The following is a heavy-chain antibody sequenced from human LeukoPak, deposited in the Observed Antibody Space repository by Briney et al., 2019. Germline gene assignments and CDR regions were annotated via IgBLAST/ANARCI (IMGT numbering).Heavy chain of an antibody. V-gene: IGHV1-2*06. Sequence: ASVKVSCKASGYTFTGYYMHWVRPAPGQGLEWMGRINPNSGGTNYAQKFQGRVTMTRDTSISTAYMELSRLRSDETAVYYCARERGYSYGILDYWGQGTLVTVSS. CDR3: ARERGYSYGILDY. D-gene: IGHD5-18*01. CDR2: INPNSGGT. CDR1: GYTFTGYY. J-gene: IGHJ4*02.